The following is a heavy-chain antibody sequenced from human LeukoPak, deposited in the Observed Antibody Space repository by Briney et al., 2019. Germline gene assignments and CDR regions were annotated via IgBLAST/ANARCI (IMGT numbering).Heavy chain of an antibody. V-gene: IGHV4-59*01. D-gene: IGHD2-15*01. CDR1: GGSISSYY. CDR2: IYYSGST. CDR3: ARGRCSGDTCYQFDY. Sequence: SETLSLTCTVSGGSISSYYWSWIRQPPGKGLEWIGYIYYSGSTNYNPSLKSRVTISVDTSKNQFSLKLSSVTAADTAVYYCARGRCSGDTCYQFDYWGQGTLVTVSS. J-gene: IGHJ4*02.